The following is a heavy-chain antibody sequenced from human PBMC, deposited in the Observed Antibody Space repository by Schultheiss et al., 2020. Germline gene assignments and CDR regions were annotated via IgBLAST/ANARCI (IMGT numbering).Heavy chain of an antibody. CDR1: GFTFSSYG. J-gene: IGHJ4*02. CDR3: ASLGGGY. CDR2: IRSKAYSYGT. V-gene: IGHV3-72*01. D-gene: IGHD4-23*01. Sequence: GESLKISCAASGFTFSSYGMHWVRQAPGKGLEWVGRIRSKAYSYGTEYAVSVKGRFIISRDDSRKSVFLQMNSLKTEDTAVYYCASLGGGYWGQGTLVTVSS.